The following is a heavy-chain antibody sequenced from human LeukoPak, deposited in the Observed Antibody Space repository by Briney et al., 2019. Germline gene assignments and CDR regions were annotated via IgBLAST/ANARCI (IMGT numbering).Heavy chain of an antibody. CDR3: ARGSTNYGNWFDP. Sequence: GGSLRLSCAASGFTFSSYEMNWVRQAPGKGLEWVSSISSSSSYIYYADSMKGRITISRDNARNSLYLEMNSLRADDTAVYYCARGSTNYGNWFDPWGQGTLVTVSS. CDR1: GFTFSSYE. D-gene: IGHD3-16*01. J-gene: IGHJ5*02. V-gene: IGHV3-21*01. CDR2: ISSSSSYI.